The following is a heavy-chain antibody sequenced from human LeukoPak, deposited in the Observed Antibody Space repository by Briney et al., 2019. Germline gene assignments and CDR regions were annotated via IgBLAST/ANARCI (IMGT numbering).Heavy chain of an antibody. V-gene: IGHV4-4*09. CDR1: SGSMSRYY. J-gene: IGHJ1*01. D-gene: IGHD2-2*01. Sequence: SETLSLTCTVSSGSMSRYYWSWIRQSPGKGLEWIAYISSRGGTNYNPSLRGRITLSVDTSKNQVSLKMNSVTAADTAVYYCASSDCSSSGCQIFGSEPFDFWGPGTLVTVSS. CDR2: ISSRGGT. CDR3: ASSDCSSSGCQIFGSEPFDF.